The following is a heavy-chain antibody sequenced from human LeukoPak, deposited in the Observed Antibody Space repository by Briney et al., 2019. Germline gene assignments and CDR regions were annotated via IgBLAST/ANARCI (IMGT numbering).Heavy chain of an antibody. CDR2: ISPSGGST. CDR1: GGTFSSYA. J-gene: IGHJ5*02. D-gene: IGHD6-19*01. CDR3: ARMTVSGRDNWFDP. Sequence: GASVKVSCKASGGTFSSYAISWVRQAPGQGPEWMGVISPSGGSTTYAQKFQGRVTITRNTSINTAYMELSSLRSEDTAVYYCARMTVSGRDNWFDPWGQGTLVTVSS. V-gene: IGHV1-69*05.